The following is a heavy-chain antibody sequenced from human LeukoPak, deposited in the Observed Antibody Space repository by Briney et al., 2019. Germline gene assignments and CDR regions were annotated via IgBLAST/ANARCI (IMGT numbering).Heavy chain of an antibody. CDR3: ARAGRSASDFDY. J-gene: IGHJ4*02. D-gene: IGHD2-2*01. CDR2: INPSGGST. Sequence: ASVKVSCKASGYTFTSYYMHWVRQAPGQGLEWMGIINPSGGSTSYAQKFQGRVTMTRDTSISTAYMELSRLRSDDTAVYYCARAGRSASDFDYWGQGTLVTVSS. V-gene: IGHV1-46*01. CDR1: GYTFTSYY.